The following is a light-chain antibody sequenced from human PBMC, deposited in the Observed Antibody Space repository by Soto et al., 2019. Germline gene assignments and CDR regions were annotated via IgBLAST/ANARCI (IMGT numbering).Light chain of an antibody. CDR1: SSDVGGYNF. CDR2: EVN. V-gene: IGLV2-14*01. Sequence: SVLTQPASVSGSPGQSITLSCTGTSSDVGGYNFVSWYQQHPGKAPKLMIFEVNNRPSGVCNRFSGSKSGNTASLTISGLQAENEADYYCSSWTSSTTQVLGGGTKVTVL. CDR3: SSWTSSTTQV. J-gene: IGLJ2*01.